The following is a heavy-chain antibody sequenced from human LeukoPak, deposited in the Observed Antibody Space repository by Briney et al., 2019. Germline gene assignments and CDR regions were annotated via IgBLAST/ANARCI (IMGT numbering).Heavy chain of an antibody. CDR3: ATHPRAYAFWSGYSWFDP. V-gene: IGHV3-48*01. D-gene: IGHD3-3*01. CDR1: GFTFSSYS. Sequence: GGSLRLSCAASGFTFSSYSMNWVRQAPGPGLEWVSYISRSSSTIYYAESVKGRFTISRDNAKTSLYLPMNSLRAQDQAVFYFATHPRAYAFWSGYSWFDPWGQGTLVTVSS. CDR2: ISRSSSTI. J-gene: IGHJ5*02.